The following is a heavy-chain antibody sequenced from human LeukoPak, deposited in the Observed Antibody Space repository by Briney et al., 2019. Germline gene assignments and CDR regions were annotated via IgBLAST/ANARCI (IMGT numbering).Heavy chain of an antibody. CDR2: IKQDGSEK. CDR3: ARNGYDYDYVWGSYRYSPFDY. J-gene: IGHJ4*02. D-gene: IGHD3-16*02. CDR1: GFTFSNYA. Sequence: PGGSLRLSCAASGFTFSNYAMRWVRQAPGKGLEWVANIKQDGSEKYYVDSVKGRFTISRDNAKNSLYLQMNSLRAEDTAVYYCARNGYDYDYVWGSYRYSPFDYWGQGTLVTVSS. V-gene: IGHV3-7*01.